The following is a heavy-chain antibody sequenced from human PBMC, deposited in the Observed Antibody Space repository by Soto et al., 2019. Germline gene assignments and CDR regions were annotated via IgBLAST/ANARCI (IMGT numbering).Heavy chain of an antibody. CDR1: GFSISSGNY. J-gene: IGHJ3*01. CDR2: IFHGGNT. CDR3: ARARWYDAFDV. Sequence: SETLSLTCAVSGFSISSGNYWGWIRKPPGKGLEWIGSIFHGGNTYYNPSLKSRVTISVDMSKNQFSLKLNSVTAADTAVYYCARARWYDAFDVWGQGTVVTVSS. V-gene: IGHV4-38-2*01. D-gene: IGHD2-15*01.